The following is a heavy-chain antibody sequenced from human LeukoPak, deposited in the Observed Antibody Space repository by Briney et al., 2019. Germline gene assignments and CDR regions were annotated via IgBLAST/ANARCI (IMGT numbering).Heavy chain of an antibody. Sequence: GSSVKVSCKASGGTFSSYAISWVRQAPGQGLEWMGRIIPILGIANYAQKFQGRVTITADKSTSKAYMELSSLRSEDTAVYYCANTLLAAPPDYWGQGTLVTVSS. CDR3: ANTLLAAPPDY. CDR2: IIPILGIA. D-gene: IGHD2-15*01. J-gene: IGHJ4*02. CDR1: GGTFSSYA. V-gene: IGHV1-69*04.